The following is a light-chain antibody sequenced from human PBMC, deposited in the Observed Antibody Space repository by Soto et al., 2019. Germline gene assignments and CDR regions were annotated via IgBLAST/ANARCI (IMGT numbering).Light chain of an antibody. CDR3: QQYGSSPWT. CDR1: QSIANNY. J-gene: IGKJ1*01. CDR2: DAS. V-gene: IGKV3-20*01. Sequence: EVALTQSPVTLSLSPGARATLSCRASQSIANNYLTWYQQKPGQAPRVLIYDASTRATGIPDRFSGSGSGTDFTLTISRLEPEDSAVYYCQQYGSSPWTFGQGTKVDIK.